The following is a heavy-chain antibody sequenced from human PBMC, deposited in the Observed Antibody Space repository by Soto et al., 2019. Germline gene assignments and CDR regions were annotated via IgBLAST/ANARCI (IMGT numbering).Heavy chain of an antibody. CDR1: GGSITSGAYY. CDR3: ARDGYGD. Sequence: QVQLQESGPGLVKPSQTLSLTCTVSGGSITSGAYYWSWIRQHPGKGLEWVGYIYYNGSTYFNPSLKGRVTISLDTSKNQFSLKLSSVTAADTAVYYCARDGYGDWGQGTLVTVSS. J-gene: IGHJ4*02. D-gene: IGHD3-22*01. CDR2: IYYNGST. V-gene: IGHV4-31*03.